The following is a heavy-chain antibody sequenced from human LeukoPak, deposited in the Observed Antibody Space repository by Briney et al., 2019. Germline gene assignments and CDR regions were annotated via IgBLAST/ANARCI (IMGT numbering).Heavy chain of an antibody. J-gene: IGHJ4*02. CDR1: GFTFSDYY. V-gene: IGHV3-11*04. Sequence: GGSLRLSCAASGFTFSDYYMTWIRQAPGKGLEWVSYISSSGSIIYYADSVKGRFIITRDNAKNSLYLQMNSLRAEDTAVYFCARVGYDSSGRFDYWGQGTLVTVSS. D-gene: IGHD3-22*01. CDR3: ARVGYDSSGRFDY. CDR2: ISSSGSII.